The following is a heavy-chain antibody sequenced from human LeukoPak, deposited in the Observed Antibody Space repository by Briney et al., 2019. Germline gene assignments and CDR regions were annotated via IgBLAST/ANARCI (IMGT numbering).Heavy chain of an antibody. CDR2: ISSSSSYI. D-gene: IGHD3-22*01. J-gene: IGHJ4*02. Sequence: GGSLRLSCAASGFTFSSYSMNWVRQAPGKGLEWVSSISSSSSYIYYADSVKGRFTISRDNAKNPLYLQMNSLRAEDTAVYYCARVDSSGYYSFDYWGQGTLVTVSS. V-gene: IGHV3-21*01. CDR1: GFTFSSYS. CDR3: ARVDSSGYYSFDY.